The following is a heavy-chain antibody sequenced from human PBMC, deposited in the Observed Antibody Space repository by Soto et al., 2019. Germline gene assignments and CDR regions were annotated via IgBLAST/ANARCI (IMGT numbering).Heavy chain of an antibody. J-gene: IGHJ2*01. Sequence: EVELVESGGGLVQPGGSLRLSCAASGFTFSSYDMHWVRQVIGKGLEWVSTIGVAGDTYYPGSVKGRFTISRENAKNSLXLXXNTLRAGDTAVYYCARGAYYSDXXDSXXXYWYFDLWGRGTLVTVSS. CDR2: IGVAGDT. V-gene: IGHV3-13*01. D-gene: IGHD3-10*01. CDR3: ARGAYYSDXXDSXXXYWYFDL. CDR1: GFTFSSYD.